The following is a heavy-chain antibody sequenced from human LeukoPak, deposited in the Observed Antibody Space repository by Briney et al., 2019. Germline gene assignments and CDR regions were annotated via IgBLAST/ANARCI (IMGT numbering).Heavy chain of an antibody. V-gene: IGHV3-30*04. CDR3: ARDRASRSPAAFDY. D-gene: IGHD3-10*01. CDR1: GFTFSSFA. CDR2: ISYDGSNK. J-gene: IGHJ4*02. Sequence: GGSLRLSCAASGFTFSSFAMHWVRQAPGKGLEWVAVISYDGSNKYYADSVKGRFTISRDNSKNTLYLQMNSLRAEDTAVFYCARDRASRSPAAFDYWGQGSL.